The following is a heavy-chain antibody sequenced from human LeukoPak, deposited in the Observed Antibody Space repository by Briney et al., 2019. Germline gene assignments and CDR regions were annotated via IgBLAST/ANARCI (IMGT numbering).Heavy chain of an antibody. V-gene: IGHV3-21*01. CDR1: GFTFSSYS. J-gene: IGHJ4*02. CDR2: ISSSSYI. D-gene: IGHD2-21*02. CDR3: ARDSVVVTAIPNYFDY. Sequence: PGGSLRLSCAASGFTFSSYSMNWVRQAPGKGLEWVSSISSSSYIYYADSVKGRFAISRDNAKNSLYLQMNSLRAEDTAVYYCARDSVVVTAIPNYFDYWGQGTLVTVSS.